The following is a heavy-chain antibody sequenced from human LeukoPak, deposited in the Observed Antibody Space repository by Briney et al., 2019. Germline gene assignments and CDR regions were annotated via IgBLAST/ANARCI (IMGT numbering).Heavy chain of an antibody. CDR1: GFTFSSYA. D-gene: IGHD3-10*01. J-gene: IGHJ4*02. CDR3: ATDRVGSGSYPDY. Sequence: GGSLRLSCAASGFTFSSYAMHWVRQAPGKGLEWVAVISYDGSNKYYADSVKGRFTISRDNSKNTLYLQMNSLRAEDTAVYYCATDRVGSGSYPDYWGQGTLVTVSS. CDR2: ISYDGSNK. V-gene: IGHV3-30-3*01.